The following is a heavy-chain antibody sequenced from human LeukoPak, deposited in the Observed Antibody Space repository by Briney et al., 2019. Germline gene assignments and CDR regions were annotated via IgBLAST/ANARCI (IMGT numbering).Heavy chain of an antibody. Sequence: SETLSLTCTVSGGSISSYYWSWIRQPPGKGLEWIGYIYSSGSTNYNPSLKSRVTISVDTSKKQFSLKLSSVTAADTAVYYCARWHRLFRDDDQLYYFDYWGQGTLVTVSS. D-gene: IGHD3-10*01. CDR1: GGSISSYY. V-gene: IGHV4-59*08. CDR2: IYSSGST. J-gene: IGHJ4*02. CDR3: ARWHRLFRDDDQLYYFDY.